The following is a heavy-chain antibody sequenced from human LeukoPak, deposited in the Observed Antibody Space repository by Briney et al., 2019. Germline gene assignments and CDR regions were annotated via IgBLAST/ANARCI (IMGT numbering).Heavy chain of an antibody. D-gene: IGHD3-9*01. CDR2: INTDGSST. J-gene: IGHJ3*02. V-gene: IGHV3-74*01. CDR3: ARDRTPGILDAFDM. CDR1: GFTFSSYS. Sequence: GGSLRLSCAASGFTFSSYSMNWVRQAPGKGLVWVSRINTDGSSTSYADSVKGRFTISRDNAKNTLYLQMNSLRAEDTAVYYCARDRTPGILDAFDMWGQGTMVTVSS.